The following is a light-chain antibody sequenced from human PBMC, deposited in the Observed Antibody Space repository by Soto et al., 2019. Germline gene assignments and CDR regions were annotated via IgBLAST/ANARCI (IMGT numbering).Light chain of an antibody. V-gene: IGLV2-14*01. J-gene: IGLJ1*01. CDR3: CSYPTSSLLV. CDR1: SGDIGRYSY. CDR2: DVS. Sequence: QSVLTQPASVSGSPGQSITVSCTGTSGDIGRYSYVSWYQQHPVKAPSLMLYDVSNRHSGVSNRFSVSKSGNTASLTISGLQAEYEADYYCCSYPTSSLLVFGTGTKVTV.